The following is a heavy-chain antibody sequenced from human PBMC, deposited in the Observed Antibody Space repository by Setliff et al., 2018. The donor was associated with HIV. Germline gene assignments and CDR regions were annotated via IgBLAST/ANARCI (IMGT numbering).Heavy chain of an antibody. J-gene: IGHJ4*02. CDR3: ARGGLGFLDWCLPDS. CDR1: GYDFSSYS. V-gene: IGHV1-18*04. D-gene: IGHD2-21*02. CDR2: ISGLAGEV. Sequence: ASVKVSCKASGYDFSSYSMMWVRQTPGQGLEWLGWISGLAGEVRLAKELQGRVTLTTSAYTAYMELKSLRSEDRGVYYCARGGLGFLDWCLPDSWGQGTLVTVSS.